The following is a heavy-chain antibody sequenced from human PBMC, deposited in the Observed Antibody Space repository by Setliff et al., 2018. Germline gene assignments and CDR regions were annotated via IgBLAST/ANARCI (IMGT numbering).Heavy chain of an antibody. D-gene: IGHD3-22*01. CDR1: GYNFNGYY. V-gene: IGHV1-2*02. Sequence: GASVKVSCKASGYNFNGYYLNWVRQAPGQGLEWMGWIVPHTGGTRYAQKFEGRVSMTRDTSISTAYMELSGLRSDDTAVYYCARLFPYYYGSSGYHALDIWGQGTMVT. J-gene: IGHJ3*02. CDR3: ARLFPYYYGSSGYHALDI. CDR2: IVPHTGGT.